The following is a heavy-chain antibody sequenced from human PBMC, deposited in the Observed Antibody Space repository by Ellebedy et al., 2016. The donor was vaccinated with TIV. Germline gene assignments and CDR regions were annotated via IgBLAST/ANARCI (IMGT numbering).Heavy chain of an antibody. CDR1: GFTSRSHA. D-gene: IGHD3-22*01. J-gene: IGHJ4*02. CDR2: ISGSGGRT. V-gene: IGHV3-23*01. Sequence: PGGSLRLSCAASGFTSRSHAMGEVCHAPGQRLEWDSAISGSGGRTYYAEPVKGRFTITRDNSKNTRYLQMNSLSAEDTAVDYCAKGLDSGIVVVIDYWGQGTLVTGSS. CDR3: AKGLDSGIVVVIDY.